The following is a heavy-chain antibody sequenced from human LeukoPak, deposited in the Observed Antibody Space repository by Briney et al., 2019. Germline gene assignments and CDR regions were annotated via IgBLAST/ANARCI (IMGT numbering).Heavy chain of an antibody. CDR2: ISAYNGNT. Sequence: GASVKVSCKASGYTFTSYGISWVRQAPGQGLEWMGWISAYNGNTNYAQKLQGRVTMTTDTSTSTAYMELRSLRSDDTAVYYCARDRRICSSTSCYTAAFDIWGQGTMVTASS. J-gene: IGHJ3*02. CDR3: ARDRRICSSTSCYTAAFDI. CDR1: GYTFTSYG. V-gene: IGHV1-18*01. D-gene: IGHD2-2*02.